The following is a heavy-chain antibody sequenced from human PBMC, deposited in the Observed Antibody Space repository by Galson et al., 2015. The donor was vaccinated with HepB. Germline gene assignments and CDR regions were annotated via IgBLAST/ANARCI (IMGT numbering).Heavy chain of an antibody. J-gene: IGHJ4*02. CDR1: GFTFSNYA. V-gene: IGHV3-23*01. CDR2: ISGSGGGT. Sequence: SLRLSCAASGFTFSNYAMSWVRQAPGKGLEWVSAISGSGGGTYYADSVKGRFTISRDNSKNTLYLQMSSLRAEDTAVYYCAKDLAYCGGDCYALSFDYWGQGTLVTVSS. CDR3: AKDLAYCGGDCYALSFDY. D-gene: IGHD2-21*01.